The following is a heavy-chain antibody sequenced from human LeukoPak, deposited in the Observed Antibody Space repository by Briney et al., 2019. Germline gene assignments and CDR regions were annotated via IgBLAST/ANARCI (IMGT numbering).Heavy chain of an antibody. D-gene: IGHD1-26*01. CDR1: GGSISSYY. CDR2: ISTSGST. V-gene: IGHV4-4*07. CDR3: ARSDYTIRLDS. Sequence: SETLSLTCTVSGGSISSYYWSWIRQPAGKGLEWIGRISTSGSTNYNPSLKSRVTMSVDTSNNQFSLKLTSVTAADTAVYYCARSDYTIRLDSWGQGTLVTVSS. J-gene: IGHJ4*02.